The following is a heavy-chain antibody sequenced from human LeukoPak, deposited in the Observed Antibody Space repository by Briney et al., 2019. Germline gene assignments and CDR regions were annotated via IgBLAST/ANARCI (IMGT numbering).Heavy chain of an antibody. CDR1: GFTFPNYW. Sequence: PGGSLRLSCAASGFTFPNYWMTWVRQAPGKGLEWVANTNQVGSEKYYVDSVKGRFTISRDNAKNSLYLQMNSLRAEDTAVYYCARDPALFGSSGYLGSGWFDPWGQGTLVTVSS. V-gene: IGHV3-7*01. D-gene: IGHD3-22*01. J-gene: IGHJ5*02. CDR2: TNQVGSEK. CDR3: ARDPALFGSSGYLGSGWFDP.